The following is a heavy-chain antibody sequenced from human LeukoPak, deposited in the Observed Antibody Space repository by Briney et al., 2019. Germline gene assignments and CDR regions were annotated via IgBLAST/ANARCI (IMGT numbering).Heavy chain of an antibody. D-gene: IGHD3-22*01. CDR2: IYYTGIT. J-gene: IGHJ4*02. Sequence: PSETLSLTCTVSGGSISSHGYYWGWIRQPPGKGLEWIGYIYYTGITNYSPSLTSRVTISVDTSKNQFSLKLSSVSAADTAVYYCARLHYDSGSYYYLDYWGQGTLVTVSS. V-gene: IGHV4-61*08. CDR1: GGSISSHGYY. CDR3: ARLHYDSGSYYYLDY.